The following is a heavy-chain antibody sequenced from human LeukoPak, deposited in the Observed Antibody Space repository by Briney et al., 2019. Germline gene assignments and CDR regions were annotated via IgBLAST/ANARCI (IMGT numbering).Heavy chain of an antibody. CDR2: LHHSGST. J-gene: IGHJ4*02. CDR3: AREIYTAHAFDI. V-gene: IGHV4-38-2*02. Sequence: SETLSLTCSVSGYSISSGYYWGWIRQSPGKGLEWIGSLHHSGSTYNNPSLKSRVTMSVDTSKNQFSLKLSSVTAADTAVYYCAREIYTAHAFDIWGQGTLVTVSS. D-gene: IGHD5-18*01. CDR1: GYSISSGYY.